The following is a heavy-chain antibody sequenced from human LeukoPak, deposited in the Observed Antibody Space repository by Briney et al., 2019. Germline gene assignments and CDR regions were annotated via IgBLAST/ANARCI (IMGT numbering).Heavy chain of an antibody. CDR3: ARASDYGNAFDI. J-gene: IGHJ3*02. V-gene: IGHV3-53*01. CDR1: GFTVSSNY. Sequence: PGGSLRLSCAASGFTVSSNYMSWVRQAPGKGLEWVLVIYSGGSTYYADSVEGRFTISRDNSKNTLYLQMNSLRAEDTAVYYCARASDYGNAFDIWGQGTMVTVSS. CDR2: IYSGGST. D-gene: IGHD4-17*01.